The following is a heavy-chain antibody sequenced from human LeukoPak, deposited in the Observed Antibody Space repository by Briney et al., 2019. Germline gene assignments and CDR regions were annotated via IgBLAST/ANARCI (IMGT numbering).Heavy chain of an antibody. Sequence: GGSLRLSCAASGFTFSTYAMSWVRQAPGKGLEWVSAISGSGGSTYYADSVKGRFTISRDNSKNTLYLQMNSLRAEDAAVYYCAKDREPIVVVLTTAIDYWGQGTLVTVSS. J-gene: IGHJ4*02. CDR2: ISGSGGST. CDR1: GFTFSTYA. CDR3: AKDREPIVVVLTTAIDY. V-gene: IGHV3-23*01. D-gene: IGHD3-22*01.